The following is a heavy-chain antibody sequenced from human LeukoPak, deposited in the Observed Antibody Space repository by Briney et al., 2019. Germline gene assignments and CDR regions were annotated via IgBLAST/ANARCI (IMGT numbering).Heavy chain of an antibody. CDR3: ARHYSSDPFDY. J-gene: IGHJ4*02. V-gene: IGHV4-59*01. D-gene: IGHD6-19*01. CDR2: IYYSGST. Sequence: PSETLSLTCTVSGASISSCYWSWIRQPPGKGLEWIGYIYYSGSTNCNPSLKSRVSLSVDTSKSQFSLKLSSVTAADTAVYYCARHYSSDPFDYWGQGTLVTVSS. CDR1: GASISSCY.